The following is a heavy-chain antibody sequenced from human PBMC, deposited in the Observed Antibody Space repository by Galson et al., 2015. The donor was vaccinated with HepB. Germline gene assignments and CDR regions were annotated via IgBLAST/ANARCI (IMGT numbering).Heavy chain of an antibody. D-gene: IGHD5-18*01. CDR3: ARAAGDSSTYANDY. CDR2: IYYTGNT. CDR1: GASISCSLYY. V-gene: IGHV4-39*07. Sequence: ETLSLTCTVSGASISCSLYYWVWIRQPPEKGLEWIGSIYYTGNTYYKSSLKSRVTISADMSKNQFSLKVNSVTAADTAVYYCARAAGDSSTYANDYWGQGTLVTVSS. J-gene: IGHJ4*02.